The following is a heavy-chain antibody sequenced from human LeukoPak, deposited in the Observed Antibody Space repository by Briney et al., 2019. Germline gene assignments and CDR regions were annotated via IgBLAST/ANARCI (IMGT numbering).Heavy chain of an antibody. Sequence: KSGGSLRLSCTASGFTFGDYAMSWFRQAPGKGLEWVGFIRSKAYGGTTEYAASVKGRFTISRDDSKSIAYLQMNSLKTEDTAVYYCTRDRLTPEWGSSWYERNWFDPWGQGTLVTVSS. V-gene: IGHV3-49*05. CDR1: GFTFGDYA. CDR3: TRDRLTPEWGSSWYERNWFDP. J-gene: IGHJ5*02. D-gene: IGHD6-13*01. CDR2: IRSKAYGGTT.